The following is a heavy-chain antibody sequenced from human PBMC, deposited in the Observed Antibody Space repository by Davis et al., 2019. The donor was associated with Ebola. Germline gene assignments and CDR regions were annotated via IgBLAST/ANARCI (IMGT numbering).Heavy chain of an antibody. Sequence: ASVKVSCKASGYTFTSYYMHWVRQAPGQGLEWMGIINPSGGSTSYAQKFQGRVTMTRDTSTSTVYMELSSLRSEDTAVYYCASLYSGYDLFGLFDYWGQGTLVTVSS. CDR3: ASLYSGYDLFGLFDY. V-gene: IGHV1-46*01. CDR2: INPSGGST. D-gene: IGHD5-12*01. J-gene: IGHJ4*02. CDR1: GYTFTSYY.